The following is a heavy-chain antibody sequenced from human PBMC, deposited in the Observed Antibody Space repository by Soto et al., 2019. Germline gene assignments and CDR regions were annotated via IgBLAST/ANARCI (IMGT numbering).Heavy chain of an antibody. Sequence: VASVKVSCKASGYTFTSYDITWVRHATGQGPEWMGWMNPNSGNTGYAQKFQDRVTMTRNTSISTAYMELSSLRSEDTAVYYWARRSLLWFGELSPYYYYYGMDVWGQGTTVTVSS. D-gene: IGHD3-10*01. CDR2: MNPNSGNT. J-gene: IGHJ6*02. CDR3: ARRSLLWFGELSPYYYYYGMDV. CDR1: GYTFTSYD. V-gene: IGHV1-8*01.